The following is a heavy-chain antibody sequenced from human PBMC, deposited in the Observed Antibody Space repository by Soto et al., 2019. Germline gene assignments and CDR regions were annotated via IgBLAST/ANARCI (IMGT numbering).Heavy chain of an antibody. Sequence: QVQLQESGPGLVKPSQTLSLTCTVSGGSISSGGYYWSWIRQHPGKGLEWIGYIYYSGSTYYNPSLKRRVTISVDTSKNQFSLKLSSVTAADTAVYYCARLRQAYYDFWSGYSGAGGMDVWGQGTTVTVSS. D-gene: IGHD3-3*01. J-gene: IGHJ6*02. CDR1: GGSISSGGYY. CDR3: ARLRQAYYDFWSGYSGAGGMDV. CDR2: IYYSGST. V-gene: IGHV4-31*03.